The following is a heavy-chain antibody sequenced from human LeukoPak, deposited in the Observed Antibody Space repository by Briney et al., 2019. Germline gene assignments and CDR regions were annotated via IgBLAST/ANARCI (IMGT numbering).Heavy chain of an antibody. D-gene: IGHD3/OR15-3a*01. CDR2: IYHSGST. J-gene: IGHJ4*02. CDR3: ARDVDYRFDY. Sequence: SQTLSLTCTVSGGSISSGGYYWSWIRQPPGKGLEWIGYIYHSGSTYYNPSLKSRVTISVDTSKNQFSLKLSSVTAADTAVYYCARDVDYRFDYWGQGTLVTVSS. CDR1: GGSISSGGYY. V-gene: IGHV4-30-2*01.